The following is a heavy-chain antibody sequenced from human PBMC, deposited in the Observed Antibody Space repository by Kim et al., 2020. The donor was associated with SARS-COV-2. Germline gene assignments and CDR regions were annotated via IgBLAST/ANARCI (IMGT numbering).Heavy chain of an antibody. CDR2: INHSGST. D-gene: IGHD2-2*01. Sequence: SETLSLTCAVYGGSFSGYYWSWIRQPPGKGLEWIGEINHSGSTNYNPSLKSRVIISVDTSNNQFSLKLSNVTAADTAVVYCARGDCSSTSCYVGNYYYYG. V-gene: IGHV4-34*01. J-gene: IGHJ6*01. CDR1: GGSFSGYY. CDR3: ARGDCSSTSCYVGNYYYYG.